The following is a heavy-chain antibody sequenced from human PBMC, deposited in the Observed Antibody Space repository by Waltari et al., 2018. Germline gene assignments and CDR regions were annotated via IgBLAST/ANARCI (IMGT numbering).Heavy chain of an antibody. CDR2: INHSGST. Sequence: QVQLQQWGAGLLKPSETLSLTCAVYGGSFSGYYWSWIRQPPGKGLAWIGEINHSGSTNNIPSHKRRVTIPVDTSKNQFSLKLSSVTAADTAMYYCAKSGGVAAADYFDYWGQGTLVTVSS. J-gene: IGHJ4*02. D-gene: IGHD6-13*01. CDR3: AKSGGVAAADYFDY. V-gene: IGHV4-34*01. CDR1: GGSFSGYY.